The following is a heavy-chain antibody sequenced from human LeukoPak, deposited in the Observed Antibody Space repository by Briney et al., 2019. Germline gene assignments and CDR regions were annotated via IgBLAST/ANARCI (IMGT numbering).Heavy chain of an antibody. V-gene: IGHV4-59*01. Sequence: SETLSLTCTVSGGSISSYYLSWMRQPPGKGLEWIGYIYYSGSTNYNPSLKSRVTISVDTSKNQFSLKLSSVTAADTAVYYCARGEYSSSWYRPYYFDYWGQGALVTVSS. D-gene: IGHD6-13*01. CDR2: IYYSGST. CDR1: GGSISSYY. J-gene: IGHJ4*02. CDR3: ARGEYSSSWYRPYYFDY.